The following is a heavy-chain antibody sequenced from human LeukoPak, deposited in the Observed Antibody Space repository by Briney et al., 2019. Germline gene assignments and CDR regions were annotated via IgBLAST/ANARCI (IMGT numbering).Heavy chain of an antibody. Sequence: GGSLRLSCAASGFTFSSYSMNWVRQAPGKGLEWVSSISSSSTYIYYADSVKGRFTISRDNAKNSPYLQMNSLRAEDTAVYCCEIVVVAAPLVNFDYWGQGTLVTVSS. CDR3: EIVVVAAPLVNFDY. V-gene: IGHV3-21*01. J-gene: IGHJ4*02. CDR1: GFTFSSYS. D-gene: IGHD2-21*02. CDR2: ISSSSTYI.